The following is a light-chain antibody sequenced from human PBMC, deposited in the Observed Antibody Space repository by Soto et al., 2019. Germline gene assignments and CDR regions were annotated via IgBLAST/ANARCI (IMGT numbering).Light chain of an antibody. CDR2: DAS. J-gene: IGKJ1*01. CDR1: QSVRRY. CDR3: QQYSSSRT. V-gene: IGKV3-11*01. Sequence: IMLTQSPATLSLYPGERATLSCWARQSVRRYLAWYQQKPGQAPRLPIHDASNRATGIPARFSGSGSETDFTLTITRLEPEDFAVYYCQQYSSSRTFGQGTNVDIK.